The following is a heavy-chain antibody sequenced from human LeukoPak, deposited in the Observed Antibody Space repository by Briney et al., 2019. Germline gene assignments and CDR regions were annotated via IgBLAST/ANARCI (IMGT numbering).Heavy chain of an antibody. V-gene: IGHV4-59*08. CDR1: GGSISGYY. D-gene: IGHD3-10*01. CDR2: IYYSGST. J-gene: IGHJ5*02. CDR3: ARRDYGSGSYGS. Sequence: SETLSLTCTVSGGSISGYYWSWIRQPPGRGLAWIGYIYYSGSTNYNPSLKSRVTISLDPSKNQFSLRLTSVTAADTAVYYCARRDYGSGSYGSWGQGTLVTVSS.